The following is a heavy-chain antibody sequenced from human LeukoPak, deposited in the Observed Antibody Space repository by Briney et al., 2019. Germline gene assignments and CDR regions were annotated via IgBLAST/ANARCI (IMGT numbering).Heavy chain of an antibody. J-gene: IGHJ4*02. D-gene: IGHD1-26*01. CDR1: GFLISNDV. CDR2: IGADGHST. CDR3: ARRVGGTPDY. V-gene: IGHV3-23*01. Sequence: GGSLRLSCAASGFLISNDVMTWVRQAPGKGLEWVSAIGADGHSTDYANSVKGRFTISTDNSKNTLYLQMNSLSAEDTALYYCARRVGGTPDYWGRGTLVTVSS.